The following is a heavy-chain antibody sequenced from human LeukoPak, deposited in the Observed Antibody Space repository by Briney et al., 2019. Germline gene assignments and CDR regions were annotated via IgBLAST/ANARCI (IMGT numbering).Heavy chain of an antibody. J-gene: IGHJ4*02. Sequence: PSETLSLTCAVYGGSFSGYYWTWIRQPPGEGLEWIGEINHSGSTNYNPSLKSRVTISVDTSKNQFSLKLSSVTAADTAVYSCARSVHGDFDYWGQRTLVTVSS. CDR3: ARSVHGDFDY. CDR1: GGSFSGYY. V-gene: IGHV4-34*01. CDR2: INHSGST. D-gene: IGHD4-17*01.